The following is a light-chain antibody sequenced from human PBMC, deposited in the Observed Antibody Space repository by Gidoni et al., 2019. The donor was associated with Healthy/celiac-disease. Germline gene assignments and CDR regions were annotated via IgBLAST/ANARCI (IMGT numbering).Light chain of an antibody. V-gene: IGKV1-5*03. CDR1: QSISSW. J-gene: IGKJ1*01. Sequence: DIQMSQSPSTLSASVGDRVTITGRASQSISSWLAWSHQQPGKYPKLLIYKASSFESGGPSRFSGGGSGTEFTITISRLQHDDFATYYCQQYNRYPWTFGQGTKVEIK. CDR3: QQYNRYPWT. CDR2: KAS.